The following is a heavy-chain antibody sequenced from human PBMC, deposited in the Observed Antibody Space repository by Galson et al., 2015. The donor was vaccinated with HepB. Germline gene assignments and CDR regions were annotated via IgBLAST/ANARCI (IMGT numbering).Heavy chain of an antibody. J-gene: IGHJ5*02. V-gene: IGHV4-30-2*01. CDR3: ARGEGSGRGWFDP. CDR1: GGSISSGGYS. D-gene: IGHD3-10*01. Sequence: LSLTCAVSGGSISSGGYSWSWIRQPPGKGLEWIGYIYHSGSTYYNPSLKSRVTISVDRSKNQFSLKLSSVTAADTAVYYCARGEGSGRGWFDPWGQGTLVTVSS. CDR2: IYHSGST.